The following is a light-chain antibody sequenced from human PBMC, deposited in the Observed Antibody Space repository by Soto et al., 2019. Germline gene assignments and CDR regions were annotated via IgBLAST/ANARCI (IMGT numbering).Light chain of an antibody. J-gene: IGLJ1*01. CDR1: TSDVGGYDY. Sequence: QSALTQPPSASGSPGQSVTISCAGTTSDVGGYDYVSWYQQHPGKAPKLMIYAVSKRPSGVPDRFSGSKSGNTASLTVSGLQAEDEADYYCSSYAGSSNVFGTGTKVTVL. CDR2: AVS. V-gene: IGLV2-8*01. CDR3: SSYAGSSNV.